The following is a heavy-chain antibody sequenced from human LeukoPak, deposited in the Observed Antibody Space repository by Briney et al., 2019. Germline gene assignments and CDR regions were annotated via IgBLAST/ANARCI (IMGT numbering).Heavy chain of an antibody. CDR2: VSSNGGST. D-gene: IGHD6-13*01. Sequence: GGSLRLSCAASGFTFSSYAMHWVRQAPGKGLEYVSGVSSNGGSTYYANSVKGRFTISRDNSKNTLYLQMGRLRPEDMAVYYCARDGVAAAGTGYYMDVWGKGTTVTVSS. CDR3: ARDGVAAAGTGYYMDV. V-gene: IGHV3-64*01. CDR1: GFTFSSYA. J-gene: IGHJ6*03.